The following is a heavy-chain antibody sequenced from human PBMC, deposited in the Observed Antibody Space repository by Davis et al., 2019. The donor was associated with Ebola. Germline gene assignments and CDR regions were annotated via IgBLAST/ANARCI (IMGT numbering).Heavy chain of an antibody. D-gene: IGHD2-21*01. CDR3: VRLVWTPKGFDY. J-gene: IGHJ4*02. Sequence: HSQTLSLTCAISGHSVSGNSGAWNWITQSPSRGLEWLGRTYYNSKWYNDYAPSVKSRITINPDTSKNQFSLQLNSVTPEDTAVYYCVRLVWTPKGFDYWGQGTQVTVSS. V-gene: IGHV6-1*01. CDR2: TYYNSKWYN. CDR1: GHSVSGNSGA.